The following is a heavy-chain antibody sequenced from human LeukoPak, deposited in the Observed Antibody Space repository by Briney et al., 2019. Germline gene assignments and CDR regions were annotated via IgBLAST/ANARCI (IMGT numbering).Heavy chain of an antibody. CDR2: ISGSGGST. CDR3: AKGWVVVIIPDAFDI. Sequence: GGSLRLSCAACGFTLSSYAMSWVRQPRGKRLEWVSAISGSGGSTYDADSVKGRFTISRDNSKNTLYLQMNSLRAEDTAVYYCAKGWVVVIIPDAFDIWGQGTMVTVSS. CDR1: GFTLSSYA. V-gene: IGHV3-23*01. J-gene: IGHJ3*02. D-gene: IGHD3-22*01.